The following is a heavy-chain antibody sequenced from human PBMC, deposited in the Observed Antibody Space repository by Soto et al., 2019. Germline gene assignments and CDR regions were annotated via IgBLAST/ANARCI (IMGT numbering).Heavy chain of an antibody. V-gene: IGHV4-39*01. CDR1: GGSISSGSYY. CDR3: ARQAYSYGYRGYYFDY. J-gene: IGHJ4*02. CDR2: IYYSGST. Sequence: TSETLSLTCTVSGGSISSGSYYWGWIRQPPGKGLEWIGSIYYSGSTYYNPSLKSRVTISVDTSKNQFSLKLSSVTAADTAVYYCARQAYSYGYRGYYFDYWGQGTLVTVSS. D-gene: IGHD5-18*01.